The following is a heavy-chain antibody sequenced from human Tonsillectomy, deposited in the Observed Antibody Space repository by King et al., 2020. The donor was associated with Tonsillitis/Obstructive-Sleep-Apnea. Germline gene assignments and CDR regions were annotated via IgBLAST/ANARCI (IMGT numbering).Heavy chain of an antibody. CDR1: GGSFSGYY. Sequence: VQLQQWGAGLLKPSETLSLNCAVYGGSFSGYYWNWIRQPPGKGLEWIGEINHSGSTNYKPSLKSRVTISVDTSKNQFPLKLSSVTAADTAVYYCAHTYYYDSSGSWGQGTLVTVSS. J-gene: IGHJ5*02. CDR3: AHTYYYDSSGS. CDR2: INHSGST. D-gene: IGHD3-22*01. V-gene: IGHV4-34*01.